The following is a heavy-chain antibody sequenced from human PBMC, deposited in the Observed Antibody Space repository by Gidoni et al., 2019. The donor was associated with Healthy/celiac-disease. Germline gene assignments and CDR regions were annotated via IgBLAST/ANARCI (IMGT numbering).Heavy chain of an antibody. CDR2: ISGSGGST. Sequence: EVQLLESGGGLVQPGGSLRLSCAASGFPFRSYAMSWVRQAPGKGLEWVSAISGSGGSTYYADSVKGRFTISRDNSKNTLYLQMNSLRAEDTAVYYCAKSTTAVAGTFYYGMDVWGQGTTVTVSS. J-gene: IGHJ6*02. D-gene: IGHD6-19*01. CDR3: AKSTTAVAGTFYYGMDV. CDR1: GFPFRSYA. V-gene: IGHV3-23*01.